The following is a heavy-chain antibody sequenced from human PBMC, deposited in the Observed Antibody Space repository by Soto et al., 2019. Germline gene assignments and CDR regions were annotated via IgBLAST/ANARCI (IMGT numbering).Heavy chain of an antibody. D-gene: IGHD2-2*01. V-gene: IGHV1-8*01. CDR2: MNPNSGNT. CDR1: GYTFTSYD. J-gene: IGHJ4*02. Sequence: QVPLVQSGAEVKKPGASVKVSCKASGYTFTSYDINWVRQATGQGLEWMGWMNPNSGNTGYAQKFQGRVTMTRNTSISTAYMELSSLRSEDTAVYYCARGVRRAVVVVPAARTGGYWGQGTLVTVSS. CDR3: ARGVRRAVVVVPAARTGGY.